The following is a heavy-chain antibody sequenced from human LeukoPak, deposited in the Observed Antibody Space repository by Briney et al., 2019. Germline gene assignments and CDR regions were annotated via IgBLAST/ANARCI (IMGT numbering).Heavy chain of an antibody. CDR2: INHSGST. V-gene: IGHV4-34*01. D-gene: IGHD4-17*01. CDR1: GGSFSGYY. Sequence: PSETLSLTCAVYGGSFSGYYWSWIRQPPGKGLEWIGEINHSGSTNYNPSLESRVTISVDMSKNQFSLKLSSVTAADTAVYYCARGTSVKASDYWGQGTLVTVSS. J-gene: IGHJ4*02. CDR3: ARGTSVKASDY.